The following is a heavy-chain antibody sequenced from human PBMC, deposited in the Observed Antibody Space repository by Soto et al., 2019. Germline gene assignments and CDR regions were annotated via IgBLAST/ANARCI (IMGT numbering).Heavy chain of an antibody. J-gene: IGHJ4*02. CDR1: GFIFSSYA. CDR3: ASIVLQTAWELLSPPDY. V-gene: IGHV3-30-3*01. D-gene: IGHD1-26*01. Sequence: QVQLVESGGGVVQPGRSLRLSCAASGFIFSSYALHWVRQAPGKGLEWVAVISNNGINKYDGDSVKGRFTISSDNSKNSLYLQMKSLRAEETAVYYFASIVLQTAWELLSPPDYWGQGNLVNVSS. CDR2: ISNNGINK.